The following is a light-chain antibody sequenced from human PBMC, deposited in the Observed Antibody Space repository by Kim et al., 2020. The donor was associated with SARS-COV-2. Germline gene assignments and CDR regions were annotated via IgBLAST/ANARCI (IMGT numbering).Light chain of an antibody. CDR2: QAS. J-gene: IGKJ1*01. V-gene: IGKV1-5*03. Sequence: GDRVTITCRASQSVDSWLAWYQQKPGKAPKLLIYQASKLGSGVPSRFSGSGSGTDFTLTISNLQPDDSAIYYCKQYETYWTFGTGTKVDIK. CDR1: QSVDSW. CDR3: KQYETYWT.